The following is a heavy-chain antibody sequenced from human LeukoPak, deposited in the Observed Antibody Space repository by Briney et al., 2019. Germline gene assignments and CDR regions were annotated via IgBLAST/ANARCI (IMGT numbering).Heavy chain of an antibody. CDR3: ARGLYYYGSGSYAGGY. V-gene: IGHV1-2*02. D-gene: IGHD3-10*01. J-gene: IGHJ4*02. CDR2: INPNSGGT. CDR1: GYTFTGYY. Sequence: ASLKVSCKAAGYTFTGYYMHWLRQAPGQGLEWMGWINPNSGGTNYAQKFQGRVTMTRDTSISTAYMELSRLRSDDTAVYYCARGLYYYGSGSYAGGYWGQGTLVTVSS.